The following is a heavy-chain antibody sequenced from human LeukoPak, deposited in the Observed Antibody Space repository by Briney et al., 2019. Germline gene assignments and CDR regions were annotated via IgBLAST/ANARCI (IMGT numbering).Heavy chain of an antibody. D-gene: IGHD1-26*01. J-gene: IGHJ5*02. CDR2: INPNSGGT. CDR1: GYTFTGCY. Sequence: GASVKVSCKASGYTFTGCYMHWVRQAPGQGLEWMGWINPNSGGTNYAQKFQGRVTMTRDTSISTAYMELGRLRSDDTAVYYCARIAGATYNWFDPWGQGTLVTVSS. CDR3: ARIAGATYNWFDP. V-gene: IGHV1-2*02.